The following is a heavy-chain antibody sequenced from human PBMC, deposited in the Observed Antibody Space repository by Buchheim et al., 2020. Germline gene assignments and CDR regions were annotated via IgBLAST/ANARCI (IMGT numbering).Heavy chain of an antibody. CDR3: ARLRASLMVYARGYYFDY. CDR1: GGSFSGYY. CDR2: INHSGST. V-gene: IGHV4-34*01. Sequence: QVQLQQWGAGLLKPSETLSLTCAVYGGSFSGYYWSWIRQPPGKGLEWIGEINHSGSTNYNPSLKSRVTISVDTSKNQFSLKLSSVTAADTAVYYCARLRASLMVYARGYYFDYWGQGTL. D-gene: IGHD2-8*01. J-gene: IGHJ4*02.